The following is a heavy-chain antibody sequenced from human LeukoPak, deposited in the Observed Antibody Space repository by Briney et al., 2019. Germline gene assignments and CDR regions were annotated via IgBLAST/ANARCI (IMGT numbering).Heavy chain of an antibody. CDR1: GFTLSSYA. CDR2: VSYDGNNK. J-gene: IGHJ3*02. D-gene: IGHD3-10*01. Sequence: GGSLRLSCAASGFTLSSYAMHWVRQAPGKGLEWVAIVSYDGNNKNYADSVKGRFTISRDDSRNTLSLQMNSLRTEDTAVYYCARDQMGFGSAFDIWGQGTMVTVSS. CDR3: ARDQMGFGSAFDI. V-gene: IGHV3-30-3*01.